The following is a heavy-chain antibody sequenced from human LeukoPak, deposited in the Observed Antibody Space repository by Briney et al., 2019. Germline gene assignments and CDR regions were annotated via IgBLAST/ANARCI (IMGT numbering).Heavy chain of an antibody. J-gene: IGHJ4*02. CDR1: GYTLTKLS. V-gene: IGHV1-24*01. D-gene: IGHD3-9*01. CDR2: FDPEDGET. Sequence: GASVKVSCKVSGYTLTKLSMHWVRQPPAKGLEWMGGFDPEDGETIYAQKFQGRVTMTEDTSTDTAYMELSSLRSEDTAVYYCATSDILTGYTVDYWGQGTLVTVSS. CDR3: ATSDILTGYTVDY.